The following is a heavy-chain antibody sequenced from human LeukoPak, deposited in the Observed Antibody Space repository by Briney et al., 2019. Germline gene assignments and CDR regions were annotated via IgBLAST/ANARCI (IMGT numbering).Heavy chain of an antibody. D-gene: IGHD6-13*01. Sequence: PSETLSLTCTVSGGSISSSSYYWGWIRQPPGKGLEWIGSIYYSGSTYYNPSLKSRVTISVDTSKNQFSLKLSSVTAADTAVYYCARGGSWSRFDYWGQGTLVTVSS. CDR2: IYYSGST. CDR3: ARGGSWSRFDY. V-gene: IGHV4-39*01. CDR1: GGSISSSSYY. J-gene: IGHJ4*02.